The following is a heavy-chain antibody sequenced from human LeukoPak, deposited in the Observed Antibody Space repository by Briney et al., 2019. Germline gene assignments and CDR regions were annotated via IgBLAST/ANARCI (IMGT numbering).Heavy chain of an antibody. D-gene: IGHD2-2*01. Sequence: PSETLSLTCAVSGGSISSSNWWSWVRQPPGKGLEWIGSIYYSGITYYNPSLKSRVTISVDTSNNQFSLKLSSVTAADTAMYYCARLLIYCSSTSCHFDYWGQGTLVTVSS. J-gene: IGHJ4*02. CDR3: ARLLIYCSSTSCHFDY. CDR2: IYYSGIT. V-gene: IGHV4-39*01. CDR1: GGSISSSNW.